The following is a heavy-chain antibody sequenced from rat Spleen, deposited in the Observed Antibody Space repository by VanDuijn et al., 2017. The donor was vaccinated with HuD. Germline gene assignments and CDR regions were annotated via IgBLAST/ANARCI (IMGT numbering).Heavy chain of an antibody. D-gene: IGHD1-4*01. J-gene: IGHJ2*01. V-gene: IGHV5-29*01. Sequence: EVQLVESGGGLVQPGRSLKLSCAASGFTYSNYVMAWVRQAPTKGLEWVATITYDGSSTYYRDSVKGRFTISRDNVKSTLYLQMDSLRSEDTATYYCARHPGYPGCFDYWGQGVMVTVSS. CDR3: ARHPGYPGCFDY. CDR1: GFTYSNYV. CDR2: ITYDGSST.